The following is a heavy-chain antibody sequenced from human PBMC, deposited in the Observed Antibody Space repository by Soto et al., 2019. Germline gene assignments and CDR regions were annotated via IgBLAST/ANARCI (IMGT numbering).Heavy chain of an antibody. CDR3: VKDNRGSY. CDR1: GGYISSSSYY. CDR2: IYYSGST. V-gene: IGHV4-39*02. D-gene: IGHD3-10*01. J-gene: IGHJ4*02. Sequence: SETLSLTCTVSGGYISSSSYYWGWIRQPPGKGLEWIGSIYYSGSTYYNPSLKSRFTISRDNAKNSLYLQMNSLRAEDTAVYYCVKDNRGSYWGQGTLVTVSS.